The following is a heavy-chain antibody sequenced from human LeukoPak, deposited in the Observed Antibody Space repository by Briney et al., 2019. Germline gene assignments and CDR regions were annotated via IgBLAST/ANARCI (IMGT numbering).Heavy chain of an antibody. Sequence: SETLSLTCTVSGGTISSYYWSWIRQPPGKGLEWIGYIYYSGSTNYNPSLKSRVTISVDTSKNQFSLRLSSVTAADTAVYYCARAPRKDYYYGMDGWGKGATVSVPS. V-gene: IGHV4-59*01. CDR2: IYYSGST. CDR1: GGTISSYY. CDR3: ARAPRKDYYYGMDG. J-gene: IGHJ6*04.